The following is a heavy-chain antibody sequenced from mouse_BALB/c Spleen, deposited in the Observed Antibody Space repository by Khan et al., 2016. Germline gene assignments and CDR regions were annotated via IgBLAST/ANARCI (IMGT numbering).Heavy chain of an antibody. CDR3: ARYDGSSYVEGMEY. J-gene: IGHJ4*01. V-gene: IGHV3-8*02. CDR2: ISYSGGT. Sequence: EVQLQESGPSLVKPSQTLSLTCSFTGDSITSGYWNWIREFPGNKLEYMGYISYSGGTYNNPSLKSRISITRDPSKNQYYLQLNSVNTEDTGTYYGARYDGSSYVEGMEYEGQGLSVTVSS. CDR1: GDSITSGY. D-gene: IGHD1-1*01.